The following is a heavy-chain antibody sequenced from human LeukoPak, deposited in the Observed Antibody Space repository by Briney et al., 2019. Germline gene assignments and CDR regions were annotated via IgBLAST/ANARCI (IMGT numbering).Heavy chain of an antibody. CDR1: GGTFSSYA. D-gene: IGHD6-19*01. CDR3: ARDLIGLHSSGG. J-gene: IGHJ4*02. V-gene: IGHV1-69*13. Sequence: SVKVSCKASGGTFSSYAISWVRQAPGQGLEWMGGIIPIFGTANYAQKFQGRVTITADESTSTAYMELSSLRSEDTAVYYCARDLIGLHSSGGWGQGTLVTVSS. CDR2: IIPIFGTA.